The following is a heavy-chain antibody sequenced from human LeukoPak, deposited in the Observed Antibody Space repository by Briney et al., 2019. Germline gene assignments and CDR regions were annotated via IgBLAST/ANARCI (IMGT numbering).Heavy chain of an antibody. Sequence: PGGSLRLSCAASGFTFRSYAMSWVRQAPGKGLECLSAISGGGGSTYYADSVKGRFTISRDNSKNTLYLEMNSLRVEDTAAYYCAKGGYDSRTHFGYWGQGTLVTVSS. V-gene: IGHV3-23*01. J-gene: IGHJ4*02. CDR3: AKGGYDSRTHFGY. D-gene: IGHD5-12*01. CDR2: ISGGGGST. CDR1: GFTFRSYA.